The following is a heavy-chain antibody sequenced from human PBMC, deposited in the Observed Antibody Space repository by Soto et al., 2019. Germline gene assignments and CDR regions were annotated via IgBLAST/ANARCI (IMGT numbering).Heavy chain of an antibody. CDR1: GGSISSGDYY. CDR3: ARGHEVYCSSTSCYAGGYFDY. J-gene: IGHJ4*02. V-gene: IGHV4-30-4*01. D-gene: IGHD2-2*01. CDR2: IYYSGST. Sequence: SETLSLTCTVSGGSISSGDYYWSWIRQPLGKGLEWIGYIYYSGSTYYNPSLKSRVTISVDTSKNQFSLKLSSVTAADTAVYYCARGHEVYCSSTSCYAGGYFDYWGQGTLVTVSS.